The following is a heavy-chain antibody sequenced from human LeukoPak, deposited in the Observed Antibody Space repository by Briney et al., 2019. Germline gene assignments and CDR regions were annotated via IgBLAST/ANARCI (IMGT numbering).Heavy chain of an antibody. CDR2: IYPRDGST. CDR3: ARDQEAFDY. J-gene: IGHJ4*02. CDR1: GYSFTSNY. V-gene: IGHV1-46*01. Sequence: ASAKVSCKASGYSFTSNYIHWVRQAPGQGLEWMGMIYPRDGSTSYAQKFQGRVTVTRDTSTSTVHMELRGLRSEDTAVYYCARDQEAFDYWGQGTLVTVSS.